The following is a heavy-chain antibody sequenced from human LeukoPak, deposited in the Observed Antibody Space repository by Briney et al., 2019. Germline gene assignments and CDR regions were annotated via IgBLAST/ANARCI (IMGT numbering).Heavy chain of an antibody. CDR1: GFTFSSYA. CDR2: FSGSGGST. CDR3: ARDKGDSVYDPFDY. Sequence: GGSLRLSCAASGFTFSSYAMSWVRQAPGKGLEWVSVFSGSGGSTYYADSVRGRFTISRDYSKNTLYLQMNSLRVEDTAVYYCARDKGDSVYDPFDYWGQGTLVTVSS. D-gene: IGHD5/OR15-5a*01. V-gene: IGHV3-23*01. J-gene: IGHJ4*02.